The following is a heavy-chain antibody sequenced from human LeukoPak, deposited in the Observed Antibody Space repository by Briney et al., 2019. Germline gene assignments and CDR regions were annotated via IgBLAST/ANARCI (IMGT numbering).Heavy chain of an antibody. V-gene: IGHV4-39*01. CDR2: IYYSGST. J-gene: IGHJ4*02. Sequence: KTSETLSLTCTVSGGSISSSSYYWGWIRQPPGKGLEWIGSIYYSGSTYYNPSLKSRVTISVDTSKNQFSLKLSSVTAADTAVYYCARLMAVAGTPLGYWGQGTLVTVSS. D-gene: IGHD6-19*01. CDR1: GGSISSSSYY. CDR3: ARLMAVAGTPLGY.